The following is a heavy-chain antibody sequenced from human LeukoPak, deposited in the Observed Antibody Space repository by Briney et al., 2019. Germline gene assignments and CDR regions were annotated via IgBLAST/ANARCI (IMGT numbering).Heavy chain of an antibody. Sequence: SETLSLTCTVSGGSISSYYWSWIRQPPGKGLEWIGYIYYSGSTNYNPSLKSRVTISVDTSKNQFSLKLSSVTAADTAVYYCARDMGEGDPQLMDKDYYGMDVWGQGTTVTVSS. J-gene: IGHJ6*02. V-gene: IGHV4-59*01. CDR1: GGSISSYY. D-gene: IGHD3-16*01. CDR3: ARDMGEGDPQLMDKDYYGMDV. CDR2: IYYSGST.